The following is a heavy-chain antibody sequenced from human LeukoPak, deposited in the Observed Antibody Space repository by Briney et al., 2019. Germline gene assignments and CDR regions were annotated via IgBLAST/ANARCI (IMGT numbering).Heavy chain of an antibody. Sequence: GGSLRLSCAASGFTFSDYNMRWIRQAPGKGLEWVSSISRSGSTKYYADSVKGRFTISRDNAKNSLFLQMNSLRDEDTAVYYCARVLRYCSGGSCYSGGLGYMDVWGKGTTVTISS. V-gene: IGHV3-11*01. J-gene: IGHJ6*03. CDR3: ARVLRYCSGGSCYSGGLGYMDV. CDR1: GFTFSDYN. CDR2: ISRSGSTK. D-gene: IGHD2-15*01.